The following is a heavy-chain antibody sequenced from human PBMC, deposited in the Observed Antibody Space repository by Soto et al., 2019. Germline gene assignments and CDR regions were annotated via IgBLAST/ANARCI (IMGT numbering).Heavy chain of an antibody. CDR3: AKDSCSGSSGWYVWFDP. Sequence: HCGSIGLGCAASRVSVYIYAIAVLLQNPGKGLEWVSAISGSGGSTYYADSVKGRFTISRDNSKNTLYLQMNSLRAEDTAVYYCAKDSCSGSSGWYVWFDPWGQAPLVTGSS. CDR2: ISGSGGST. J-gene: IGHJ5*02. CDR1: RVSVYIYA. D-gene: IGHD6-19*01. V-gene: IGHV3-23*01.